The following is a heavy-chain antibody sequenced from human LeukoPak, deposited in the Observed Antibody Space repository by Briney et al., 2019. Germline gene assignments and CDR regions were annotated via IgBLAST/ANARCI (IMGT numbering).Heavy chain of an antibody. CDR2: IYYSGST. D-gene: IGHD3-22*01. Sequence: SETLSLTCTVSGGSISSYYWSWIRQPPGKGLEWIGSIYYSGSTYYNPSLKSRVTISVDTSKNQFSLKLSSVTAADTAVYYCARHSSNYYDSSGSLDPWGQGTLVTVSS. J-gene: IGHJ5*02. CDR3: ARHSSNYYDSSGSLDP. CDR1: GGSISSYY. V-gene: IGHV4-39*01.